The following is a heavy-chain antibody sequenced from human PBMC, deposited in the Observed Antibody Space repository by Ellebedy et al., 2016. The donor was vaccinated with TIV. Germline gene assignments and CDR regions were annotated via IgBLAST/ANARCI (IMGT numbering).Heavy chain of an antibody. CDR2: IYNSGTT. Sequence: SETLSLTCSVSGVSINSYSLSWIRQSPGKGPEWIGYIYNSGTTNYNPSLKSRLTMSLDPSKNQFSLKLNSVTAADTAVYYCARHRARGDSWSYYFDYWGQGTLVTVSS. CDR3: ARHRARGDSWSYYFDY. J-gene: IGHJ4*02. D-gene: IGHD3-10*01. V-gene: IGHV4-59*08. CDR1: GVSINSYS.